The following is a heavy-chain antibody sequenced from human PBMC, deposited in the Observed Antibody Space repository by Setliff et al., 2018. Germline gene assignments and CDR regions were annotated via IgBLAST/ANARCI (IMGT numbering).Heavy chain of an antibody. J-gene: IGHJ4*02. Sequence: SETLSLTCSVSGASISSGNDFWNWIRQPAGKGLEWIGNIYTNGGTDYSPSLRSRVTISLGTSKNQFSLQLSSVTAADTAVYYCARGVPYYNFWSGYYGPLHYFDYWGQGTLVTVAS. D-gene: IGHD3-3*01. CDR2: IYTNGGT. V-gene: IGHV4-61*10. CDR3: ARGVPYYNFWSGYYGPLHYFDY. CDR1: GASISSGNDF.